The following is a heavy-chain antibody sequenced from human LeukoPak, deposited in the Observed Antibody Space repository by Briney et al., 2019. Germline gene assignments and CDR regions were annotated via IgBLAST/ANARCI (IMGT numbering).Heavy chain of an antibody. CDR1: GYTFTSHV. CDR3: ARLLWIGSGSYYKRARWYFDY. D-gene: IGHD3-10*01. J-gene: IGHJ4*02. V-gene: IGHV1-46*01. CDR2: INPSGDNT. Sequence: ASVKVSCKASGYTFTSHVINWVRQAPGQGLEWMGIINPSGDNTRDAQKFQGRVTMTRDMSTSTVYMELSSLRSEDTAVYYCARLLWIGSGSYYKRARWYFDYWGQGTLVTVSS.